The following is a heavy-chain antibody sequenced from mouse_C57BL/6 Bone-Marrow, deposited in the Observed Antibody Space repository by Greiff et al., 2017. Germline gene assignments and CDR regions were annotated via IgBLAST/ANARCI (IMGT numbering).Heavy chain of an antibody. V-gene: IGHV5-6*02. CDR3: ARQGNPDY. J-gene: IGHJ2*01. CDR1: GFTFSSYG. D-gene: IGHD2-1*01. Sequence: DVMLVESGGDLVKPGGSLKLSCAASGFTFSSYGMSWVRQTPDKRLEWVATISSGGSYTYYPDSVKGRVTISRDNAKNTLYLQMSSLKSEDTAMYYCARQGNPDYWGQGTTLTVSS. CDR2: ISSGGSYT.